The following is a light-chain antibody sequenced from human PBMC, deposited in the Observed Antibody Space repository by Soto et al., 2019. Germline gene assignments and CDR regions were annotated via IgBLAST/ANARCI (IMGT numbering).Light chain of an antibody. CDR2: KAS. J-gene: IGKJ1*01. V-gene: IGKV1-5*03. Sequence: DIQMTQSPSTLSASVGDRVTITCRASQSISNWLAWYQQKPGKAPKLLIYKASSLESGVPSRFSGSGSGTEFTLTISSLKPDDFATYSCQQSWTFGQGTKVEIK. CDR3: QQSWT. CDR1: QSISNW.